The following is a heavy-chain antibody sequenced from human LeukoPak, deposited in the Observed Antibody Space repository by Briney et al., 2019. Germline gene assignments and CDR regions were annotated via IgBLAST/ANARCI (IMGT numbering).Heavy chain of an antibody. J-gene: IGHJ4*02. CDR2: ISGSGGST. Sequence: PGGTLRLSCAASGFTFSSYGMGWVRQAPGKGLEWVSAISGSGGSTYYADSVKGRFTISRDNSKNTLYLQMNSLRAEDTAVYYCAKGGGRWLQLPLDYWGQGTLVTVSS. D-gene: IGHD5-24*01. V-gene: IGHV3-23*01. CDR3: AKGGGRWLQLPLDY. CDR1: GFTFSSYG.